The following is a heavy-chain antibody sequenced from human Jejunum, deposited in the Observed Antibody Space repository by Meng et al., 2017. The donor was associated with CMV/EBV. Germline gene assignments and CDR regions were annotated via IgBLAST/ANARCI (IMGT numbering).Heavy chain of an antibody. J-gene: IGHJ5*02. D-gene: IGHD2-2*02. CDR1: GFTFSRSH. V-gene: IGHV3-66*02. CDR2: IYTDGST. Sequence: CLASGFTFSRSHISWVRQAPGKGLEWVSVIYTDGSTYYADSVKGRFTISRDNSKNTLYLQMNSLRAEDTAVYYCARGLYQPVWFDPWGQGTLVTVSS. CDR3: ARGLYQPVWFDP.